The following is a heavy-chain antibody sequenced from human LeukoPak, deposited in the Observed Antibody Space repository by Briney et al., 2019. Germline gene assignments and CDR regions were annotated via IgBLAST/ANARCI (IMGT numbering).Heavy chain of an antibody. CDR3: ARGVFYTGPDAFDV. V-gene: IGHV3-7*04. J-gene: IGHJ3*01. Sequence: GGPLRLSCAASGFTFSTYWLIWVRQAPGKGLQWVANIKQDGSEKYYVDSVKGRFTISRDNTKNSLSLQMNSLRVEDTAVYYCARGVFYTGPDAFDVWGQGTMVTVSS. D-gene: IGHD2/OR15-2a*01. CDR1: GFTFSTYW. CDR2: IKQDGSEK.